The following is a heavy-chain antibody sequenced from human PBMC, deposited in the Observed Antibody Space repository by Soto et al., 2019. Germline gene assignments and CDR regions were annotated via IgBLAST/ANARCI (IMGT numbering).Heavy chain of an antibody. Sequence: KPSETLSLTCAVYGGSFSGYYWSWIRQPPGKGLEWIGEINHSGSTNYNPSLKSRVTISVDTSKNQFSLKLSSVTAADTAVYYCARGGRIQLWPRYYFDYWGQGTLVTVSS. CDR1: GGSFSGYY. V-gene: IGHV4-34*01. D-gene: IGHD5-18*01. J-gene: IGHJ4*02. CDR3: ARGGRIQLWPRYYFDY. CDR2: INHSGST.